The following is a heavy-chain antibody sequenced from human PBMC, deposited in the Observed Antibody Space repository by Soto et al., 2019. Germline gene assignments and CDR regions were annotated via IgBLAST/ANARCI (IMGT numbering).Heavy chain of an antibody. CDR2: IKQDGREK. Sequence: EVQLVESGGGLVQPGGSLRLSCAASGFTFNNYWMNWVRQAPGKGLEWVASIKQDGREKYYVDSVKGRFTISRDNAKNSLYLQMNSLRAQDPAVYYCARDLKGYYFDYWGQGPLATVSS. CDR3: ARDLKGYYFDY. V-gene: IGHV3-7*01. J-gene: IGHJ4*02. CDR1: GFTFNNYW.